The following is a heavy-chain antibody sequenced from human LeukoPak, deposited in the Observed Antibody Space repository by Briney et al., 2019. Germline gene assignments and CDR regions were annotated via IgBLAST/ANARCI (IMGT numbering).Heavy chain of an antibody. J-gene: IGHJ4*02. V-gene: IGHV1-2*02. CDR3: ARYYYDSSGYYDY. CDR2: INPNSGGT. CDR1: GYTFTGYY. Sequence: ASVKVSCKASGYTFTGYYMHWVRQAPGQGLEWMGWINPNSGGTNYAQKFQGRVTMTRDTSISTAYMELSRLRSDDTAVYYCARYYYDSSGYYDYWGQGTLVTVSS. D-gene: IGHD3-22*01.